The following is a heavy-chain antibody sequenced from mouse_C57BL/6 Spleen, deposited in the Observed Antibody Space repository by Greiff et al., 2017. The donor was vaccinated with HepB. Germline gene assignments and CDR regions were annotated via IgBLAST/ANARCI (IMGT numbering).Heavy chain of an antibody. D-gene: IGHD4-1*01. Sequence: EVQVVESGGGLVKPGGSLKLSCAASGFTFSDYGMHWVRQAPEKGLEWVAYISSGSSTIYYADTVKGRFTISRDNAKNTLFLQMTSLRSEDTAMYYCAKANWETYYAMDYWGQGTSVTVSS. CDR1: GFTFSDYG. J-gene: IGHJ4*01. CDR2: ISSGSSTI. V-gene: IGHV5-17*01. CDR3: AKANWETYYAMDY.